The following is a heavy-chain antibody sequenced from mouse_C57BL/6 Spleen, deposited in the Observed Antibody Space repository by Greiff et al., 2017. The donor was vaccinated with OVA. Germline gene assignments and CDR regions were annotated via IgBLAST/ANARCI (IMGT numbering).Heavy chain of an antibody. CDR3: ARGTTVAWYFDV. CDR2: IYPGSGST. J-gene: IGHJ1*03. D-gene: IGHD1-1*01. CDR1: GYTFTSYW. V-gene: IGHV1-55*01. Sequence: QVQLQQPGAELVKPGASVKMSCKASGYTFTSYWITWVKQRPGQGLEWIGDIYPGSGSTNYNEKFKSKATLTVDTSSSTAYMQLSSLTSEDSAVYYCARGTTVAWYFDVWGTGTTVTVSS.